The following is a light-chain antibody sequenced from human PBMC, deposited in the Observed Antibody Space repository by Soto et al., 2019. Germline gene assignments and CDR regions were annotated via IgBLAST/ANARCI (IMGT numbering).Light chain of an antibody. V-gene: IGKV3-20*01. CDR1: QSVSNNY. CDR3: QQYNHYWT. J-gene: IGKJ1*01. Sequence: EIVLTQSPGTLSLSPGERATLSCRASQSVSNNYVAWYQQNPGQAPRLLIYGASNRATGIPDRFSGSGSGTDFTLTISSLQPDDFATYYCQQYNHYWTFGQGTKVDI. CDR2: GAS.